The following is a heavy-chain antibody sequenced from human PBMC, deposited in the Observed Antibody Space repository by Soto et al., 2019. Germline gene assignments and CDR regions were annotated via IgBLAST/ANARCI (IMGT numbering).Heavy chain of an antibody. D-gene: IGHD2-15*01. CDR3: ARDRGCSGGSCYSKGMDV. V-gene: IGHV3-21*02. CDR2: ISSSTGYT. J-gene: IGHJ6*02. CDR1: GFTFSSYS. Sequence: EVQLVESGGGLVKPGASLRLSCAASGFTFSSYSMNWVRQAPGKGLEWVSYISSSTGYTYYADSVKGRFTISRDNAKNSLYLQMNSLRAEDTAVYYCARDRGCSGGSCYSKGMDVWGQGTTVTVSS.